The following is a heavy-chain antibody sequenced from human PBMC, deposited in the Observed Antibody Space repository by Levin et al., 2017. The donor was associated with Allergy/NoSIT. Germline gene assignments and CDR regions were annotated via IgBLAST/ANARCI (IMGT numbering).Heavy chain of an antibody. CDR1: GGSISSYY. CDR2: IYYSGST. Sequence: SQTLSLTCTVSGGSISSYYWSWIRQPPGKGLEWIGYIYYSGSTNYNPSLKSRVTISVDTSKNQFSLKLSSVTAADTAVYYCATLPARGYSYGLYTTSFGFDYWGQGTLVTVSS. J-gene: IGHJ4*02. D-gene: IGHD5-18*01. V-gene: IGHV4-59*01. CDR3: ATLPARGYSYGLYTTSFGFDY.